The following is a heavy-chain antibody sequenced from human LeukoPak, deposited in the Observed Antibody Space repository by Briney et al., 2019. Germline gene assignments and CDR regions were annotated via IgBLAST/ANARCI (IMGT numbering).Heavy chain of an antibody. D-gene: IGHD5-12*01. CDR1: GGSTSSYY. CDR3: ARHYEHFDY. V-gene: IGHV4-59*08. CDR2: IYYSGST. Sequence: SETLSLTCTVSGGSTSSYYWSWIRQPPGKGLEWIGYIYYSGSTYYNPSLKSRVTISVDTSKNQFSLKLSSVTAADTAVYYCARHYEHFDYWGQGTLVTVSS. J-gene: IGHJ4*02.